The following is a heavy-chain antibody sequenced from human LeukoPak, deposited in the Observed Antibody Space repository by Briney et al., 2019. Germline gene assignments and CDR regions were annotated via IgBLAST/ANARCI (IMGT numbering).Heavy chain of an antibody. Sequence: ASVKVSCKASGYTFTGYYMHWVRQAPGQGLEWMGWINPNSGGTNYAQKFQGRVTMTRDTSISTAYMELGRLRSDDTAVYYCARVRVGMGLRHNWFDPWSQGTLVTVSS. D-gene: IGHD5-18*01. V-gene: IGHV1-2*02. CDR2: INPNSGGT. J-gene: IGHJ5*02. CDR3: ARVRVGMGLRHNWFDP. CDR1: GYTFTGYY.